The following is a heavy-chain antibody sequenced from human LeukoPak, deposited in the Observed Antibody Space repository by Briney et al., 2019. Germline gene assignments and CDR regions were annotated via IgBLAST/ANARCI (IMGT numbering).Heavy chain of an antibody. J-gene: IGHJ4*02. V-gene: IGHV3-64*01. D-gene: IGHD4-17*01. Sequence: GGSLRLSCAASGFTFSSYAMHWVRQAPGKGLESVSAISSNGGSTYYANSVKGRFTISRDNSKNTLYLQMGSLRAEDMAVYYCARDKVGYGDSLALDYWGQGTLVTVSS. CDR1: GFTFSSYA. CDR3: ARDKVGYGDSLALDY. CDR2: ISSNGGST.